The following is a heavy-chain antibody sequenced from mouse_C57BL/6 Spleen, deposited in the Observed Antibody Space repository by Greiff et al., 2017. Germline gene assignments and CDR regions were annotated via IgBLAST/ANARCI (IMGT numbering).Heavy chain of an antibody. CDR3: ARSPTGYFDY. CDR1: GYAFSSYW. J-gene: IGHJ2*01. Sequence: VQRVESGAELVKPGASVKISCKASGYAFSSYWMNWVKQRPGKGLEWIGQIYPGDGDTNYNGKFKGKATLTAAKSSSTAYMQLSSLTSEDSAVYFCARSPTGYFDYWGQGTTLTVSS. CDR2: IYPGDGDT. D-gene: IGHD4-1*02. V-gene: IGHV1-80*01.